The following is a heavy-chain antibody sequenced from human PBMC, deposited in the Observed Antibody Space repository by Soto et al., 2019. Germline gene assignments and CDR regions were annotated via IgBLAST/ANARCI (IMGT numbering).Heavy chain of an antibody. V-gene: IGHV1-69*13. Sequence: SVKVSCKASGGTFSSYAISWVRQAPGQGLEWMGGIIPIIGTANYAQKFQGRVTITADESTSTAYMELSSLRSEDTAVYYCAREGIEYSSSSLEFDYWGQGTLVTVSS. J-gene: IGHJ4*02. CDR1: GGTFSSYA. CDR3: AREGIEYSSSSLEFDY. D-gene: IGHD6-6*01. CDR2: IIPIIGTA.